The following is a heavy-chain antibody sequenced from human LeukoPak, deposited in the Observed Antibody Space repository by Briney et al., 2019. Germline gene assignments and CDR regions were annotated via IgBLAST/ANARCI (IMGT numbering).Heavy chain of an antibody. V-gene: IGHV4-34*01. CDR1: GGSFSGYY. Sequence: PSETLSLTCAVYGGSFSGYYWSWIRQPPGKGLEWIGEINHSGSTNYNPSLKSRVTISVDTSKNQFPLKLSSVTAADTAVYYCARGSDGSGYYRSRPFDYWGQGTLVTVSS. CDR3: ARGSDGSGYYRSRPFDY. CDR2: INHSGST. J-gene: IGHJ4*02. D-gene: IGHD3-22*01.